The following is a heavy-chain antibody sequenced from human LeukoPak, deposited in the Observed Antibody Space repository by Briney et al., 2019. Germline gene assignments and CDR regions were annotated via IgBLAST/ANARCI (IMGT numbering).Heavy chain of an antibody. V-gene: IGHV3-15*01. CDR1: GFTFSNAW. D-gene: IGHD3-10*01. CDR2: IKSKTDGGTT. J-gene: IGHJ3*02. Sequence: GGSLRLSCAASGFTFSNAWMSWVRQAPGKGLEWVGRIKSKTDGGTTDYAAPVKGRFTISRDDSKNTLYLQMNSLKTEDTAVYYCTTGYYGSGSYYRGSHIWGQGTMVTVSS. CDR3: TTGYYGSGSYYRGSHI.